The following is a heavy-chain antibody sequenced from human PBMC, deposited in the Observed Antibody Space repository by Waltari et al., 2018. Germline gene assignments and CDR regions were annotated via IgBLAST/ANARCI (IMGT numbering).Heavy chain of an antibody. CDR3: AGLSYADYSNFDL. V-gene: IGHV3-9*01. Sequence: EERLVESGGGLVQPGRSLRLSCAASGFPFDDFAMYWIRQAPGKGLEWVAGVSWSGDNIDYADSVKGRFTISRDTAETSLYLQMNSLRPDDTAFYAKAGLSYADYSNFDLWGQGTLVTVSS. CDR1: GFPFDDFA. CDR2: VSWSGDNI. J-gene: IGHJ4*02. D-gene: IGHD4-17*01.